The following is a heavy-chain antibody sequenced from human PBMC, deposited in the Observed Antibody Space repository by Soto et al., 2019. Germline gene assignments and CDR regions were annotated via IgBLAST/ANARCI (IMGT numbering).Heavy chain of an antibody. D-gene: IGHD2-8*02. CDR2: INHSGST. V-gene: IGHV4-34*01. CDR1: GGSFSGYY. Sequence: QVQLQQWGAGLLKPSETLSLTCAVYGGSFSGYYWTWIRQPPGTGLEWIGEINHSGSTNYNPSLKSRVTISVYTSKNQFSLKLTSVTPADTAVYYCARDKITGLFDYWGQGTLVTVSS. J-gene: IGHJ4*02. CDR3: ARDKITGLFDY.